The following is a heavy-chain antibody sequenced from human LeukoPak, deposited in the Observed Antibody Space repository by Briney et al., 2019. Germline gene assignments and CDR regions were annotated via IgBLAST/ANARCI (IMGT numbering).Heavy chain of an antibody. CDR2: INAYNCKT. CDR3: ARGPRAAADDY. CDR1: RYTFINFA. D-gene: IGHD6-13*01. J-gene: IGHJ4*02. V-gene: IGHV1-3*01. Sequence: ASVKVSCKASRYTFINFAINWGRQAPGQRPEWMGWINAYNCKTKYSQKFQDRVTITRDTSASTAYLELTSLTSEDTAVYYCARGPRAAADDYWGQGSLVTVSS.